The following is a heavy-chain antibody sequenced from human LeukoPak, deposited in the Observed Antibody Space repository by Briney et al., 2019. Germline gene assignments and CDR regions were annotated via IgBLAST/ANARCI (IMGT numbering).Heavy chain of an antibody. CDR1: GFTFSSYS. CDR3: ARAVLLWFGELYYFDY. CDR2: ISSSSSYI. J-gene: IGHJ4*02. Sequence: GGSLRLSCAASGFTFSSYSMNWVRQAPGKGLEWVSSISSSSSYIYYADSVKGRFTISRDNAKNSLYLQMNSLRAEDTAVYYCARAVLLWFGELYYFDYWGRGTLVTVSS. D-gene: IGHD3-10*01. V-gene: IGHV3-21*01.